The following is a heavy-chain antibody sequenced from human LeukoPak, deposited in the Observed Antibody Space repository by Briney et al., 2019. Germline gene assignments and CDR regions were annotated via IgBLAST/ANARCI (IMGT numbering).Heavy chain of an antibody. CDR1: GYTFTDYY. Sequence: ASVKVSCKASGYTFTDYYIQWVRHVPGQEPEWMGWVNPKSGGTNYAQKFQGRVTMTRDTSMNTAYMELTSLKFDDTAVYYCSRGRLWLGEYYFDYWGQGTLVQVSS. J-gene: IGHJ4*02. D-gene: IGHD3-10*01. CDR2: VNPKSGGT. CDR3: SRGRLWLGEYYFDY. V-gene: IGHV1-2*02.